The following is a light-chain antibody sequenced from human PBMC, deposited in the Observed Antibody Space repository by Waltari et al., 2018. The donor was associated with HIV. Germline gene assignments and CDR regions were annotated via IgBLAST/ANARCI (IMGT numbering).Light chain of an antibody. J-gene: IGLJ2*01. CDR1: VLTEKY. CDR3: YCPPDNKLGI. V-gene: IGLV3-27*01. CDR2: KDT. Sequence: YELTQPSSVSVSPGQTARITCSGDVLTEKYARWFQQKAGQAPVLVIDKDTERPPGLPERFAGPTSGTTITLTIRGDQVEDEADYDCYCPPDNKLGIFGGGTRLTVL.